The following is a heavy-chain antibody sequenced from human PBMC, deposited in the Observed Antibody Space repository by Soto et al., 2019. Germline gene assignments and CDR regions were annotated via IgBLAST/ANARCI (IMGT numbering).Heavy chain of an antibody. CDR1: GFTFSSYW. CDR2: IKQDGSEK. Sequence: GGSLRLSCAASGFTFSSYWMSWVRQAPGKGLEWVANIKQDGSEKYYVDSVKGQVTMSADKSISTAYLQWSSLKASDSAMYYCARGGGYSYGLYGMDVWGQGTTVTVSS. D-gene: IGHD5-18*01. CDR3: ARGGGYSYGLYGMDV. V-gene: IGHV3-7*04. J-gene: IGHJ6*02.